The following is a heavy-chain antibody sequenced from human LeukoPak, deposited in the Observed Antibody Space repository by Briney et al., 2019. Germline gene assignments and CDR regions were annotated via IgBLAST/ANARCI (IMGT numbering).Heavy chain of an antibody. V-gene: IGHV6-1*01. J-gene: IGHJ5*02. CDR1: GDSVSINSAA. CDR2: TYYRSKWYN. D-gene: IGHD3-22*01. CDR3: ARSYYDSSGYYYPDWFDP. Sequence: SQTLSLTCAISGDSVSINSAAWNWIRQSPSRGLEWLGRTYYRSKWYNDYAVSVKSRITINPDTSKNQFSLQLNSVTPEDTAVYYCARSYYDSSGYYYPDWFDPWGQGTLVTVSS.